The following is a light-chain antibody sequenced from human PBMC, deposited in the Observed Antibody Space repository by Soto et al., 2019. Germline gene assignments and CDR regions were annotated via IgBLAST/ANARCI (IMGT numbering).Light chain of an antibody. CDR2: WAS. CDR1: QNVFYSAYNKNY. J-gene: IGKJ4*01. V-gene: IGKV4-1*01. CDR3: QQYYRTPPT. Sequence: DIVMTQSPDSLAVSLGERATINCKPSQNVFYSAYNKNYLAWYQKKPEQPPKLLIYWASARESGVPDRFTGSGSGTDFTLTISSLQAEDVAVYYCQQYYRTPPTFGGGTKVDIK.